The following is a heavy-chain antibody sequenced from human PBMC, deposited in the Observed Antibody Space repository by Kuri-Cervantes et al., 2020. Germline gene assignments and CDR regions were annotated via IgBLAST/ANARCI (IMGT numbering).Heavy chain of an antibody. Sequence: ASVKVSCKASGYTFTSYGISWVRQATGQGLEWMGWMNPNSGNTGYAQKFQGRVTMTRDTSISTAYMELSRLRSDDTAVYYCARDFDTMVRGVFDPWGQGTRVTGSS. D-gene: IGHD3-10*01. CDR3: ARDFDTMVRGVFDP. CDR2: MNPNSGNT. CDR1: GYTFTSYG. V-gene: IGHV1-8*02. J-gene: IGHJ5*02.